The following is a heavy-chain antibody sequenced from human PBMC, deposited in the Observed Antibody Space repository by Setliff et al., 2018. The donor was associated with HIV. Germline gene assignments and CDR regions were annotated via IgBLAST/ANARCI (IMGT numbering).Heavy chain of an antibody. Sequence: GASVKVSCKASGGTFNINAVTWVRQAPGQGLEWVGAIIPLFGTANYAQKFQGRVTITADDSTSTVYMEVRSLRSADTAEYYCSKVSEHRTSSGSFYYYMDVWGEGTTVTVSS. CDR1: GGTFNINA. CDR2: IIPLFGTA. J-gene: IGHJ6*03. D-gene: IGHD6-6*01. CDR3: SKVSEHRTSSGSFYYYMDV. V-gene: IGHV1-69*13.